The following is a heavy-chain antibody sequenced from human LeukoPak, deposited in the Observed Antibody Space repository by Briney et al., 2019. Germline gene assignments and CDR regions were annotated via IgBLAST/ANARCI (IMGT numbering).Heavy chain of an antibody. CDR3: AKDRGDGYNSYYFDY. J-gene: IGHJ4*02. Sequence: VASVKVSCKASGGTFSSYAISWVRQAPGQGLEWMGGIIPIFGTANYAQKFQGRVTITADKSTSTAYMELSSLRYDDTAVYYCAKDRGDGYNSYYFDYWGQGTLVTVSS. CDR1: GGTFSSYA. V-gene: IGHV1-69*06. CDR2: IIPIFGTA. D-gene: IGHD5-24*01.